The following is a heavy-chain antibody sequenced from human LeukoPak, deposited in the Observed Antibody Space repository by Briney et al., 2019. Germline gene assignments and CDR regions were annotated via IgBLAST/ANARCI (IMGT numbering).Heavy chain of an antibody. J-gene: IGHJ4*02. V-gene: IGHV3-9*01. Sequence: PGGSLRLSCAASGFTFDDYAMHWVRQAPGKGLEWVSGISWNSGSIGYADSVKGRFTISRDNAKNSLYLQMNSLRAEDTALYYCAKDQYYDFWSVFDYWGQGTLVTVSS. CDR2: ISWNSGSI. CDR3: AKDQYYDFWSVFDY. D-gene: IGHD3-3*01. CDR1: GFTFDDYA.